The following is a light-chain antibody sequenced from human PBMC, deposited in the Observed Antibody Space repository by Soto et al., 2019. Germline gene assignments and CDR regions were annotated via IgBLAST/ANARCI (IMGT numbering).Light chain of an antibody. CDR1: QSVSSY. V-gene: IGKV3-11*01. CDR2: DAS. Sequence: EIVLTQSPATLSLSPGERATLSCRASQSVSSYLAWYQQKPGQAPRLLIYDASNRATRIPARFSGSGSGPDFTLTISSLEPEDFAVYYCQQRSNWPLTFGQGTRLEIK. CDR3: QQRSNWPLT. J-gene: IGKJ5*01.